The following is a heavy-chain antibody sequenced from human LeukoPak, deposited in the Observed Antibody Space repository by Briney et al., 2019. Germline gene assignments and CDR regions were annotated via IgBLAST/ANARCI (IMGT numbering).Heavy chain of an antibody. D-gene: IGHD3-16*01. J-gene: IGHJ4*02. CDR3: GRAFPPLRTSSAGDL. CDR2: ISGLSTHI. CDR1: GLTFSDYD. V-gene: IGHV3-69-1*02. Sequence: GGSLRLSCSASGLTFSDYDMNWVRQAPGKGLEWVSSISGLSTHIYYGDSVKGRFSISRDNAKNPVYLQMNSLGVEDTAIYYCGRAFPPLRTSSAGDLWGQGILVTVSS.